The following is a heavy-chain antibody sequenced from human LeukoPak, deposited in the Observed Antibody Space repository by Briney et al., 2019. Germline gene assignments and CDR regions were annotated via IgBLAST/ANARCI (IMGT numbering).Heavy chain of an antibody. J-gene: IGHJ3*02. CDR2: VHHSGKT. Sequence: SEALSLTCSVSDDSLSRYYWSWIRQSSGKGPEWIGYVHHSGKTDYNPTFKSRVTMSIDTSKNQFSMRLRSVTAADTAVYYCGRPQVLPLDVFNIWGQGTVVTVSS. CDR3: GRPQVLPLDVFNI. CDR1: DDSLSRYY. V-gene: IGHV4-59*08.